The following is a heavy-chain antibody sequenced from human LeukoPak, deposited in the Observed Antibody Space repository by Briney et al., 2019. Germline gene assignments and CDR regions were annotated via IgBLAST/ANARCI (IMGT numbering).Heavy chain of an antibody. J-gene: IGHJ6*04. CDR2: IRSKAYGGTT. D-gene: IGHD5-18*01. Sequence: SGGSLRLSCTASGFTFGDHAMSWVRQAPGKGLEWVGFIRSKAYGGTTEYAASVKGRFIISRDDSKSIAYLQMNSLKTGDTAVYYCTRGPIQVWLYYGMDVWGKGTTVTVSS. CDR3: TRGPIQVWLYYGMDV. V-gene: IGHV3-49*04. CDR1: GFTFGDHA.